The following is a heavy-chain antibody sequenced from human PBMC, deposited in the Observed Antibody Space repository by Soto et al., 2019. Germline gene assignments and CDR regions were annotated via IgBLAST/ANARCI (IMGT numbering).Heavy chain of an antibody. Sequence: QVQLQESGPGLVKPSQTLSLTCTVSGGSISSGGYYWSWIRQHPGKGLEWIGYIYYSGSTYYNPSLKSRVTISEDTSKNQFSLKLSSVTAADTAVYYCARGSTYYYDSSGYSYWYFDLWGRGTLVTVSS. D-gene: IGHD3-22*01. CDR1: GGSISSGGYY. J-gene: IGHJ2*01. V-gene: IGHV4-31*03. CDR3: ARGSTYYYDSSGYSYWYFDL. CDR2: IYYSGST.